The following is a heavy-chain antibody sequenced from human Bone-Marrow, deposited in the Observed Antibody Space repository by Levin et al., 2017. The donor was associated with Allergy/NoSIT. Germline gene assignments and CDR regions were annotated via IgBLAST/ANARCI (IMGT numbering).Heavy chain of an antibody. CDR3: ARGSGGPYSNSDY. V-gene: IGHV3-72*01. CDR1: GFTLSDHY. Sequence: GGSLRLSCATSGFTLSDHYMDWVRQAPGKGLEWVGRSKHRAESYATEYAASVKGRFTISRDDSKNSLYLQMNSLKAEDSAVYYCARGSGGPYSNSDYWGQGTLVTVSS. J-gene: IGHJ4*02. D-gene: IGHD3-3*01. CDR2: SKHRAESYAT.